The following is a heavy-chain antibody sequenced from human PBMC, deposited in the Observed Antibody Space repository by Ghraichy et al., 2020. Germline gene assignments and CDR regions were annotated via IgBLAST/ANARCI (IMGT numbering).Heavy chain of an antibody. V-gene: IGHV4-34*01. Sequence: SETLSLTCAVYGGSFSGYYWSWIRQPPGKGLEWIGEINHSGSTNYNPSLKSRVTISVDTSKNQFSLKLSSVTAADTAVYYCAREDSGGSGRWYYYYGMDVWGQGTTVTVSS. J-gene: IGHJ6*01. CDR1: GGSFSGYY. CDR2: INHSGST. D-gene: IGHD3-10*01. CDR3: AREDSGGSGRWYYYYGMDV.